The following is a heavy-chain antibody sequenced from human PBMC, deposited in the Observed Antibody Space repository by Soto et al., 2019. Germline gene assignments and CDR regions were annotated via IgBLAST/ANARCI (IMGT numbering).Heavy chain of an antibody. CDR1: GFTFDDYA. J-gene: IGHJ6*02. D-gene: IGHD3-10*01. Sequence: EVQLVESGGGLVQPGRSLRLSCAASGFTFDDYAMHWVRQAPGKGLEWVSGISWNSGSIGYADSVKGRFTISRDNAKNSLYLQMNSLRAEDTALYYCAKDAITMGLGVMSYYGMDVWGQGTTVTVSS. CDR3: AKDAITMGLGVMSYYGMDV. V-gene: IGHV3-9*01. CDR2: ISWNSGSI.